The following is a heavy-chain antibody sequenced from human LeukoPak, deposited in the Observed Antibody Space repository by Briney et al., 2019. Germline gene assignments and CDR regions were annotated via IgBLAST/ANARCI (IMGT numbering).Heavy chain of an antibody. CDR2: ISGSGGST. V-gene: IGHV3-23*01. D-gene: IGHD6-6*01. CDR1: GFTFSSYA. CDR3: AREWSSSSGKAFDY. J-gene: IGHJ4*02. Sequence: GGSLRLSCAASGFTFSSYAMSWVRQAPGKGLEWVSAISGSGGSTYYADSVKGRFTISRDNVKNSLYLQMNSLRAEDTAVYYCAREWSSSSGKAFDYWGQGTLVTVSS.